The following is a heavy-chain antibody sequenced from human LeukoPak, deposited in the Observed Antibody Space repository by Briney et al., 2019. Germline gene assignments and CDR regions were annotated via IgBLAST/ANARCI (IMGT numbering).Heavy chain of an antibody. Sequence: GGSLRLSCAASGFTFSSYAMSWVRQAPGKGLEWVSAISGSGGSTYYADSVKGRFTISRDNSKNTLYLQMNSLRAEDTAVYYCAKVARKSITGTTCNYFDYWGQGTLVTVSS. CDR1: GFTFSSYA. V-gene: IGHV3-23*01. CDR2: ISGSGGST. J-gene: IGHJ4*02. D-gene: IGHD1-7*01. CDR3: AKVARKSITGTTCNYFDY.